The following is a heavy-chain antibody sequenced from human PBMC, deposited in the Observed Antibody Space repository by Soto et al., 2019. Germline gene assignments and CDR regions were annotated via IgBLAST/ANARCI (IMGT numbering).Heavy chain of an antibody. D-gene: IGHD5-12*01. CDR2: IYYSGNT. CDR3: ATASGYDYEPFDY. J-gene: IGHJ4*02. Sequence: SETLSFTCTVSGGSMSSYYWSWIRQPPGKGLEWIGYIYYSGNTNYNPSLKSRVTISVDTSKNQFSLKLSSVTAADTALYYCATASGYDYEPFDYWGQGTLVTVSS. CDR1: GGSMSSYY. V-gene: IGHV4-59*01.